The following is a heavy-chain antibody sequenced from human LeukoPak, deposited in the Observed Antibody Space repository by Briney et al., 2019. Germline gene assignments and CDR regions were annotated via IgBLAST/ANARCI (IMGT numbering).Heavy chain of an antibody. J-gene: IGHJ4*02. V-gene: IGHV4-34*01. CDR1: GGSFSGYY. Sequence: SETLSLTCAVYGGSFSGYYWSWIRQPPGKGLEWIGEINHSGSTNYNPSLKSRVTISVDTSKNQFSLKLSSVTAADTAVYYCARVSRYYLDYWGQGTLVTVSS. CDR2: INHSGST. D-gene: IGHD3-16*02. CDR3: ARVSRYYLDY.